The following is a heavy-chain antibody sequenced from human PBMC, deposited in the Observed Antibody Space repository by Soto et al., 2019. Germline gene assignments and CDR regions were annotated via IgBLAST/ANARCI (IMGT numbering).Heavy chain of an antibody. V-gene: IGHV1-69*01. CDR3: ARAPDFYDSSHYYYYYGMDV. D-gene: IGHD3-22*01. Sequence: QVQLVQSGAEVKKPGSSVKVSCKASGGTFSSYAISWVRQAPGQGLEWMGGIIPIFGTANYAQKFQGRVTITADESTSTAYMELSSLRSEDTAVYYCARAPDFYDSSHYYYYYGMDVWGQGTTVTVSS. J-gene: IGHJ6*02. CDR2: IIPIFGTA. CDR1: GGTFSSYA.